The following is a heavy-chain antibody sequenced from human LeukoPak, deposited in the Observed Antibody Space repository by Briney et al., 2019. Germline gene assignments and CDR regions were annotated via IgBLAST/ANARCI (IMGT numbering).Heavy chain of an antibody. CDR2: IIPILGIA. CDR3: ARNGGGYSYGLKGNYYYYGMDV. Sequence: SVKVSFKASGATFSIYTISWVRQAPGQGLEWMGRIIPILGIANYAQKFQGRVTITADKSTSTAYMELSSVRSEDTAVYYCARNGGGYSYGLKGNYYYYGMDVWGQGTTVTVSS. J-gene: IGHJ6*02. D-gene: IGHD5-18*01. CDR1: GATFSIYT. V-gene: IGHV1-69*02.